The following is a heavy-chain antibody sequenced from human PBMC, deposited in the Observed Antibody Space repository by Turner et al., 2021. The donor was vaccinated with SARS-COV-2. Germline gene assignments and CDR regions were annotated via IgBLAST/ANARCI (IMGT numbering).Heavy chain of an antibody. V-gene: IGHV4-59*01. J-gene: IGHJ3*02. D-gene: IGHD5-18*01. Sequence: QVQLQESGPGLVKPSETLSLTCTVSGGSISSYYWSWIRQPPGKGLEWIGYIYYSGSTNYNPSLKSRVTISVDTSKNQFSLKLSSVTAADTAVYYCAGQLWLRGAFDIWGQGTMVTVSS. CDR1: GGSISSYY. CDR3: AGQLWLRGAFDI. CDR2: IYYSGST.